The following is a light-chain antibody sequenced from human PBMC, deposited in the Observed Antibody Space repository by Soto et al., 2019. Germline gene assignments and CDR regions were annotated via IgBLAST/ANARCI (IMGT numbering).Light chain of an antibody. CDR2: EAS. CDR1: QSVSSW. Sequence: DVQMTQSPSTLSASVGDRVTITCRASQSVSSWLAWYQQKPGEAPKLLVYEASTLESGVPSRFRGSGFGTVFTLTISSLQPDDFATYYCQQYNTYSETFGQGTKVEVK. CDR3: QQYNTYSET. J-gene: IGKJ1*01. V-gene: IGKV1-5*03.